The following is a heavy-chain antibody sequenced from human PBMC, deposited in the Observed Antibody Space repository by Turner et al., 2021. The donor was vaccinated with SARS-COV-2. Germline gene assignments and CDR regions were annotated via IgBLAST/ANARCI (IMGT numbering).Heavy chain of an antibody. CDR3: ARTFTAMVRVDY. Sequence: QVQLVPSGAEVKKPGASVKVSCTASGYTFTSYDLKWVRQATGQGLEWMGWMNPNSGNTGYAQKFQGRVTMTRNTSISTAYMELSSLRSEDTAVYYCARTFTAMVRVDYWGQGTLVTVSS. V-gene: IGHV1-8*01. D-gene: IGHD5-18*01. CDR1: GYTFTSYD. CDR2: MNPNSGNT. J-gene: IGHJ4*02.